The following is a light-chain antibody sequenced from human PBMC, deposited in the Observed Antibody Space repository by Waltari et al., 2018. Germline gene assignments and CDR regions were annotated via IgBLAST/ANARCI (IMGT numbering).Light chain of an antibody. J-gene: IGLJ1*01. V-gene: IGLV2-23*02. CDR2: EVS. Sequence: QSALTQPASMSGSPGQSITISCTGTSSDVGGNNHVSWYQQHPGKAPKLLNYEVSKRPSGSSNHFSGSKSGNTASLTISGLQVEDEADYYCCSYAGGYTYVFGTGTWVTVL. CDR3: CSYAGGYTYV. CDR1: SSDVGGNNH.